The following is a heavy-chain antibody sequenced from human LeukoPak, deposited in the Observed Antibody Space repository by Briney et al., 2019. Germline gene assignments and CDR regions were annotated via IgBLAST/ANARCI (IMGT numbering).Heavy chain of an antibody. CDR3: ARDLLWFGELYRWFDP. Sequence: SGTLSLTCAVSGGSISSSNWWSWVRQPPGKGLEWIGEIYHSGSTNYNPSLKSRVTISVDKSKNQFSLKLSSVTAADTAVYYCARDLLWFGELYRWFDPWGQGTLVTVSS. J-gene: IGHJ5*02. V-gene: IGHV4-4*02. D-gene: IGHD3-10*01. CDR1: GGSISSSNW. CDR2: IYHSGST.